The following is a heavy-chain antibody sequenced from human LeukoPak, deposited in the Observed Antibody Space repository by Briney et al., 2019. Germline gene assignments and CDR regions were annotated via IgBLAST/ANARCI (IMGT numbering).Heavy chain of an antibody. CDR2: IYYSGST. Sequence: PSQTLSLTCTVSGGSIYSGDYYWSWIRQPPGKGLEWIGYIYYSGSTYYNPSLKSRLTISVDTSKNQFSLDLSSVTAADTAMYYCARGRDYYGSGSTDLDYWGQGILVTVSS. J-gene: IGHJ4*02. CDR3: ARGRDYYGSGSTDLDY. D-gene: IGHD3-10*01. CDR1: GGSIYSGDYY. V-gene: IGHV4-30-4*01.